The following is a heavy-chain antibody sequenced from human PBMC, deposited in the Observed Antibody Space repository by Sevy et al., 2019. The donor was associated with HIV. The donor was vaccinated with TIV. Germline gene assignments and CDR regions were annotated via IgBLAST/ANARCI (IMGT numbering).Heavy chain of an antibody. Sequence: SETLSLTCSVSGASVSSANDYWTWIRQPPGKGLEWIGNVFYFGSTNYNPSLKSRVTISLDMSKKQFSLTLTSVTAADTAVYYCARDQYYDISTGLYGMDVWGQGTTVTVSS. J-gene: IGHJ6*02. CDR2: VFYFGST. V-gene: IGHV4-61*01. CDR1: GASVSSANDY. D-gene: IGHD3-9*01. CDR3: ARDQYYDISTGLYGMDV.